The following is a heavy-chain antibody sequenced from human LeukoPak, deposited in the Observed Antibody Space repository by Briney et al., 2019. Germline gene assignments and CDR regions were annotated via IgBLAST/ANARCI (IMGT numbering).Heavy chain of an antibody. J-gene: IGHJ4*02. D-gene: IGHD3-10*01. Sequence: GGSLRLSCAASGFMFSSCWMSWVRQSPGKGLEWVANIKPDGSEKYYVDSVKGRFTISRDNAKNALYLEMDSLRVGDTAVYYCARERTYSGSGSTYPYYDYWGQGTLVTVSS. CDR1: GFMFSSCW. CDR2: IKPDGSEK. CDR3: ARERTYSGSGSTYPYYDY. V-gene: IGHV3-7*01.